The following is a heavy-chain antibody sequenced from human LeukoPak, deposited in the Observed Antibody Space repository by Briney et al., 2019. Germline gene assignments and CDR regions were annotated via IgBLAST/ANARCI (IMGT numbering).Heavy chain of an antibody. CDR1: SGPVGSGF. V-gene: IGHV4-39*02. J-gene: IGHJ5*02. CDR3: ARLRAAAGLVVWFDP. Sequence: PSETLSLTCSVSSGPVGSGFWAWVRRPPGMGLEWIGTIYYTGATFYNPSLQDRVTISIDTSKNHFSLKLRSLTAADTAVYYCARLRAAAGLVVWFDPWGQGTLVTVSS. CDR2: IYYTGAT. D-gene: IGHD6-13*01.